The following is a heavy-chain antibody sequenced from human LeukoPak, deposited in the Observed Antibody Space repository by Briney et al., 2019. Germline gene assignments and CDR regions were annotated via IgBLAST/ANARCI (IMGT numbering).Heavy chain of an antibody. Sequence: SQTLSLTCTVSGGSISSGGYYRSWIRQHPGKGLEWIGYIYYSGSTYYNPSLKSRVTISVDTSKNQFSLKLSSVTAADTAVYYCARAPGILTGYTSHYYYGMDVWGQGTTVTVSS. CDR2: IYYSGST. D-gene: IGHD3-9*01. V-gene: IGHV4-31*03. J-gene: IGHJ6*02. CDR1: GGSISSGGYY. CDR3: ARAPGILTGYTSHYYYGMDV.